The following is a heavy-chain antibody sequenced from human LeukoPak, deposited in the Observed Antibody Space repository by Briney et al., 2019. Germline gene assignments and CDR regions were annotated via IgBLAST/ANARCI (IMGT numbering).Heavy chain of an antibody. CDR2: IYTSGNT. V-gene: IGHV4-4*07. CDR3: SSCARYYYDSSCLRHTFDI. D-gene: IGHD3-22*01. Sequence: SETLSLTCTLSGDSISIYYWHCIRQPAGKGLEWIGRIYTSGNTNYNPSLKSRVTMSIDTSKNQFSLTLSSVTAADTAITAVSSCARYYYDSSCLRHTFDIWGQGTMVTVSS. CDR1: GDSISIYY. J-gene: IGHJ3*02.